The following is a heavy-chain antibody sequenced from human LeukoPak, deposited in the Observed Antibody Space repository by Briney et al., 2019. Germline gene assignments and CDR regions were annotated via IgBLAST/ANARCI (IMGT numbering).Heavy chain of an antibody. CDR2: IYYSGST. J-gene: IGHJ4*02. D-gene: IGHD3-16*01. Sequence: SQTLSLTCTVSGGSISSGGYYWSWIRQHPGKGLEWIGYIYYSGSTYYNPSLKSRVTISVDTSKNQFSLKLSSVTAADTAVYYCARDRGITKPYPFDYWGQGTLVTVSS. CDR1: GGSISSGGYY. CDR3: ARDRGITKPYPFDY. V-gene: IGHV4-31*03.